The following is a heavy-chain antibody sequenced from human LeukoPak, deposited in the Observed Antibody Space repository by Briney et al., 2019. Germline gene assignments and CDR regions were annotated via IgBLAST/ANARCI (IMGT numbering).Heavy chain of an antibody. CDR1: GFTFGTYA. Sequence: GGSLRLSCAASGFTFGTYAMSWVRQAPGQGLEWVSAISGSGANTYYADSVQGRFIISRDNSKNTLYLQMKSLRAEDTATYYCAKGCSGVRRCGCSFFYYGMDVWGQGTTVNV. D-gene: IGHD2-15*01. V-gene: IGHV3-23*01. J-gene: IGHJ6*02. CDR2: ISGSGANT. CDR3: AKGCSGVRRCGCSFFYYGMDV.